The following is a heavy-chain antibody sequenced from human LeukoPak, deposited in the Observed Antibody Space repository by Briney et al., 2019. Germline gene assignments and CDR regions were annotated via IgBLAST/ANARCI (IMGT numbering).Heavy chain of an antibody. CDR1: GYTFTNFW. V-gene: IGHV5-51*01. CDR2: IHPGDSDT. Sequence: GESLKISCKASGYTFTNFWIAWVRQTPGKGLEWMGIIHPGDSDTRYSPSLRGQVTMSADKSISTAYLQWSSLQASDTAMYYCARKADRHGYYDYWGQGTLVTVSS. D-gene: IGHD4-17*01. J-gene: IGHJ4*02. CDR3: ARKADRHGYYDY.